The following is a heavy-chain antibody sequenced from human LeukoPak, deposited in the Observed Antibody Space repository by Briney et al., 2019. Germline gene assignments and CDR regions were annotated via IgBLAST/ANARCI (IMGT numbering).Heavy chain of an antibody. J-gene: IGHJ5*02. V-gene: IGHV4-61*02. CDR1: GGSISSGSYY. D-gene: IGHD4/OR15-4a*01. CDR2: IYTSGST. CDR3: ARGVLDPLLPWFDP. Sequence: PSRTLSLTCTVSGGSISSGSYYWSWIRQPAGKGLEWIGRIYTSGSTNYNPSLKSRVTISVDTSKNQFSLKLSSVTAADTAVYYCARGVLDPLLPWFDPWGQGTLVTVSS.